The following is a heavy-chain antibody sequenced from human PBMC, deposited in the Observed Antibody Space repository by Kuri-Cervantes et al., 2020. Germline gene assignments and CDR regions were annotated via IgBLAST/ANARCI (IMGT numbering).Heavy chain of an antibody. CDR2: IKSKTDGATT. Sequence: GGSLSLSCAVSGFTFSNAWRSWVRQAPGKGLEWVGPIKSKTDGATTDYAPPVTGRFTISRDYSKNTLYLQMNSLKTEDTAVYYCTTTGEPAGYWGQGTLVTVSS. CDR3: TTTGEPAGY. J-gene: IGHJ4*02. CDR1: GFTFSNAW. V-gene: IGHV3-15*01. D-gene: IGHD7-27*01.